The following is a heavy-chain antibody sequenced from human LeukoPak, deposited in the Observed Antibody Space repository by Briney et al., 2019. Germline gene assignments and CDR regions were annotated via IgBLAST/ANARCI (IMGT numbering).Heavy chain of an antibody. CDR2: IYTSGST. CDR3: AREAGRYFGY. Sequence: PSETLSLTCTVSGGSISSGSYYWSWIRQPAGKGLEWIGRIYTSGSTNYNPSLKSRVTISVDTSKNQFSLRLSSVTAADTPVYYCAREAGRYFGYWGQGTLITVSS. CDR1: GGSISSGSYY. J-gene: IGHJ4*02. V-gene: IGHV4-61*02.